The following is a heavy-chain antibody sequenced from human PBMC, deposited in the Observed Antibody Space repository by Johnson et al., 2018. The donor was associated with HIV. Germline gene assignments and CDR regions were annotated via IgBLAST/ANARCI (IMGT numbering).Heavy chain of an antibody. CDR2: IKSKTDGGTT. CDR1: GFTFSNYA. V-gene: IGHV3-15*01. D-gene: IGHD1-26*01. Sequence: VQLVESGGGVVQPGRSLRLSCAASGFTFSNYAMHWVRQAPGKGLEWVGRIKSKTDGGTTDYAAPVKERFTISRDDSKNTLYLQMNSLKTEDTAVYFCTTDISGTTGWNAFDIWGQGTMVTVSS. J-gene: IGHJ3*02. CDR3: TTDISGTTGWNAFDI.